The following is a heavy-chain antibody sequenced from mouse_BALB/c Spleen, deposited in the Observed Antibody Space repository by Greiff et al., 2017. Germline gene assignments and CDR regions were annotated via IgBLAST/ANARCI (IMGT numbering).Heavy chain of an antibody. CDR3: ARAPLLRRLFDV. CDR1: GYSITSDYA. J-gene: IGHJ1*01. CDR2: ISYSGST. V-gene: IGHV3-2*02. Sequence: EVQRVESGPGLVKPSQSLSLTCTVTGYSITSDYAWNWIRQFPGNKLEWMGYISYSGSTSYNPSLKSRISITRDTSKNQFFLQLNSVTTEDTATYYCARAPLLRRLFDVWGAGTTVTVSS. D-gene: IGHD1-2*01.